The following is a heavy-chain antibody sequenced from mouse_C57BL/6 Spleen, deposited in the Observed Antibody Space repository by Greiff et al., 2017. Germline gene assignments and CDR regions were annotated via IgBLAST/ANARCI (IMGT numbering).Heavy chain of an antibody. D-gene: IGHD2-3*01. CDR2: IDPSDSYT. CDR3: ARRKIYDGYPYYAMDY. J-gene: IGHJ4*01. CDR1: GYTFTSYW. Sequence: QVQLQQPGAELVKPGASVKLSCKASGYTFTSYWMQWVKQRPGQGLEWIGEIDPSDSYTNYTQKFKGKATLTVDTSSSTAYMQLSSLTSEDSAVYYCARRKIYDGYPYYAMDYWGQGTSVTVSS. V-gene: IGHV1-50*01.